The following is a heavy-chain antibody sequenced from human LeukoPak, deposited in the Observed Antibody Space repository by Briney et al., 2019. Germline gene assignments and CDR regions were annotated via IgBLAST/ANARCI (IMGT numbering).Heavy chain of an antibody. V-gene: IGHV1-8*02. J-gene: IGHJ3*02. Sequence: GASVKVSCKASGYTFTSYDINWVRQATGQGLEWMGWLNPNSGNTGYAQKFQGWVTMTRDTSISTAYMELSRLRSDDTAVYYCARGQNYGGSDAFDIWGQGTMVTVSS. CDR1: GYTFTSYD. CDR2: LNPNSGNT. CDR3: ARGQNYGGSDAFDI. D-gene: IGHD4-17*01.